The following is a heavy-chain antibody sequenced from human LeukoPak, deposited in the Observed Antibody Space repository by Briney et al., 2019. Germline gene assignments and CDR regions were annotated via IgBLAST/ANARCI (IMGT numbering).Heavy chain of an antibody. CDR3: ARRKAKTPNYFDY. CDR1: GDSINDYY. J-gene: IGHJ4*02. V-gene: IGHV4-59*08. Sequence: PSETLSLTCTVSGDSINDYYWTWIRQPPGKGLEWTGYIYYSGNTNYNPSLKSRVTISLDTSKNQFSLKLTSVTAADTAMYYCARRKAKTPNYFDYWGQGALVTVSS. CDR2: IYYSGNT.